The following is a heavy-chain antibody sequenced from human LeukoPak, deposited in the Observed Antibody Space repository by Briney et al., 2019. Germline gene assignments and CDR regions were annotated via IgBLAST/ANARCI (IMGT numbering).Heavy chain of an antibody. Sequence: PGGSLRLSCAASGFTVSSNYMSWVRQAPGKGLEWVSVVYSGGSTYYADSVKGRFTISRDNSKNTLYLQMGSLRAEDMAVYYCARGKMATMKDPHFDYWGQGTLVTVSS. V-gene: IGHV3-53*05. D-gene: IGHD5-24*01. CDR3: ARGKMATMKDPHFDY. CDR1: GFTVSSNY. CDR2: VYSGGST. J-gene: IGHJ4*02.